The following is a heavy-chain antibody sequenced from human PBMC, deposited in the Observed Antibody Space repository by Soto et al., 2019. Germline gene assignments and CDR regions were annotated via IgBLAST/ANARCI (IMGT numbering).Heavy chain of an antibody. CDR1: GGSISSYY. D-gene: IGHD3-3*01. V-gene: IGHV4-59*08. J-gene: IGHJ6*03. CDR2: IYYSGST. CDR3: ARHFWSGYLDV. Sequence: SETLSLTCTVSGGSISSYYWSWIRQPPGKGLEWIGYIYYSGSTNYNPSLKSRVTISVDTSKNQFSLKLSSVTAADTAVYYCARHFWSGYLDVWGNGTTVTVSS.